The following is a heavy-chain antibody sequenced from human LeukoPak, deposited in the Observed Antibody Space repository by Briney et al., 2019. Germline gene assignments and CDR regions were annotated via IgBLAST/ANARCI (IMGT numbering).Heavy chain of an antibody. CDR3: ARYLAEPAATDDAFDI. D-gene: IGHD3-16*01. J-gene: IGHJ3*02. Sequence: ASVKVSCKTSGYTFTTYFIHWVRQAPGQGLEWMGGINPYSGDTKYAQKFQGRVTMTRDTSISTAYMELSRLMSDDTAVYYCARYLAEPAATDDAFDIWGQGTMVVVSS. V-gene: IGHV1-2*02. CDR2: INPYSGDT. CDR1: GYTFTTYF.